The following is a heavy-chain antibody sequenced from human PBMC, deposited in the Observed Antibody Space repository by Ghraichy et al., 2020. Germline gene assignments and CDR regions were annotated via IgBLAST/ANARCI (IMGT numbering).Heavy chain of an antibody. CDR3: ARDTSYSSSLHAYYMDV. CDR2: IIPIFGTA. D-gene: IGHD6-6*01. J-gene: IGHJ6*03. Sequence: SVKVSCKASGGTFSSYAISWVRQAPGQGLEWMGRIIPIFGTANYAQKFQGRVTITADESTSTAYMELSSLRSEDTAVYYCARDTSYSSSLHAYYMDVWGKGTTVTVSS. CDR1: GGTFSSYA. V-gene: IGHV1-69*13.